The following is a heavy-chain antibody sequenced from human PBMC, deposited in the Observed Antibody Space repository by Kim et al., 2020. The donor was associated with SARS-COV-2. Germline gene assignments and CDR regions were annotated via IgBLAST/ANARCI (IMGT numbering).Heavy chain of an antibody. J-gene: IGHJ4*02. CDR3: ARQTYDFWTGYGDS. CDR1: GGSISSRDYY. D-gene: IGHD3-3*01. Sequence: SETLYLTCTVSGGSISSRDYYWAWVRQPPGKGLEWIGSIYYSGSTYFNPSLKSRLTISVDTSKNQFSLRLTSVNAADTAVYYCARQTYDFWTGYGDSWGQGTLVTVSS. CDR2: IYYSGST. V-gene: IGHV4-39*01.